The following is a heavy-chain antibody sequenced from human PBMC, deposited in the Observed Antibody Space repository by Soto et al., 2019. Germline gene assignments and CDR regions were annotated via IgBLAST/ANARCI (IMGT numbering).Heavy chain of an antibody. CDR1: GGTFSSYA. CDR2: ISAYNGNT. CDR3: SRQDCSGDARQHPN. Sequence: GASVKVSCKASGGTFSSYAISWVRQAPGQGLEWMGWISAYNGNTNYAQKLQGRVTMTTDTSTSTAYMELRSLKTEDTAVYYCSRQDCSGDARQHPNWGQGTLVTVSS. V-gene: IGHV1-18*01. D-gene: IGHD2-15*01. J-gene: IGHJ4*02.